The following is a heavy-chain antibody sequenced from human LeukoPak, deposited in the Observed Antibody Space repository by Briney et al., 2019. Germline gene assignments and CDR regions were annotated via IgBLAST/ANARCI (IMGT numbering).Heavy chain of an antibody. CDR2: IYTSGST. V-gene: IGHV4-4*07. CDR3: AREPAVPDDETQQFDY. CDR1: GGSISSYY. J-gene: IGHJ4*02. Sequence: SETLSLTCTVSGGSISSYYWSWIRQPAGKGLEWIGRIYTSGSTNYNPSLKSRVTMSVDTSKNQFSLKLSSVTAADTAVYYCAREPAVPDDETQQFDYWGQGTLSPSPQ. D-gene: IGHD2-2*01.